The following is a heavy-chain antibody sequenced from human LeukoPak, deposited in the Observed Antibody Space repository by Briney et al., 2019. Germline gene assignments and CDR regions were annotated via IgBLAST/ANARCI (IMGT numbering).Heavy chain of an antibody. D-gene: IGHD6-19*01. V-gene: IGHV1-69*05. CDR1: GGTFSSYA. CDR2: IIPIFGSA. Sequence: GASVKVSCKASGGTFSSYAFSWVRQAPGQGLEWMGGIIPIFGSANYAQKFQGRVTITTDESTSTAYMALSSLRSEDTAIYYCARDTPYRSGRDNCYMDVWGKGTTVTVSS. J-gene: IGHJ6*03. CDR3: ARDTPYRSGRDNCYMDV.